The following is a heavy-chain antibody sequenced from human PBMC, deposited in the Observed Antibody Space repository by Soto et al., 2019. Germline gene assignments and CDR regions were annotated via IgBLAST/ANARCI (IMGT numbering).Heavy chain of an antibody. D-gene: IGHD1-26*01. CDR3: VRFSGSYAARNAFDI. Sequence: QVQLVESGGGVVQPGRSLRLSCAASGFIFNSYDIHWVRQAPGTGLEWVTVVSSDGTNQYYTDSVKGRFTISRDNSKNMVYLQMNSLRPEDTAVYYCVRFSGSYAARNAFDIWGHGTVVTVSS. CDR2: VSSDGTNQ. CDR1: GFIFNSYD. J-gene: IGHJ3*02. V-gene: IGHV3-30-3*01.